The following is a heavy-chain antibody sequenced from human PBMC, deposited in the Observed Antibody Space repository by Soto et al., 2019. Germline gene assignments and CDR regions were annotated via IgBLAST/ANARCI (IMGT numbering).Heavy chain of an antibody. Sequence: GGSLRLSCAASGFTFSSYSMNWVHQAPGKGLEWVSYISSSSSTIYYADSVKGRFTISRDNSKNTLYLQMNSLRDEDTAVYYCARDVYYYGSGSGYFDYWGQGTLVTVS. V-gene: IGHV3-48*02. J-gene: IGHJ4*02. D-gene: IGHD3-10*01. CDR2: ISSSSSTI. CDR1: GFTFSSYS. CDR3: ARDVYYYGSGSGYFDY.